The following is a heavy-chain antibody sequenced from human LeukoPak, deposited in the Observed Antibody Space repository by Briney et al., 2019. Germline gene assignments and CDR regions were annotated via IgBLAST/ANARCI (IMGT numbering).Heavy chain of an antibody. CDR3: ARDPIDIVVVPAAMTSTYYYYYTDV. D-gene: IGHD2-2*01. CDR1: GFTFSSYW. Sequence: PGGTLRLSCAASGFTFSSYWMSWVRQAPGKGLEWVANIKQDGSEKYYVDSVKGRSTISRDNAKNSLYLQMNSLRAEDTAVYYCARDPIDIVVVPAAMTSTYYYYYTDVWGKGTTVTVSS. CDR2: IKQDGSEK. J-gene: IGHJ6*03. V-gene: IGHV3-7*01.